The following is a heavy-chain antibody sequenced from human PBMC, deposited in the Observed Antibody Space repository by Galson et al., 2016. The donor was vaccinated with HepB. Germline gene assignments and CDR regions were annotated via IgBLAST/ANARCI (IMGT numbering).Heavy chain of an antibody. Sequence: SLRLSCAASGFTFASYAMTWVRQAPGKGLQWVSSISPSGWSSHDADSVKGRFTTSRDNSRFTLYLQMNSLRVDDAAVYYCARHLRVGSGAHRDVFDIWGRGTMVSVSS. J-gene: IGHJ3*02. CDR2: ISPSGWSS. CDR3: ARHLRVGSGAHRDVFDI. V-gene: IGHV3-23*01. D-gene: IGHD4/OR15-4a*01. CDR1: GFTFASYA.